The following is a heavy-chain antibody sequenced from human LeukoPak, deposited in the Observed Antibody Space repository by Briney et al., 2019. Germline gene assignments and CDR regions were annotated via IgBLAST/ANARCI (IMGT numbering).Heavy chain of an antibody. CDR3: ARGFGYGDYYFDY. V-gene: IGHV4-34*01. J-gene: IGHJ4*02. D-gene: IGHD4-17*01. Sequence: PSETLSLTCAVYGGSFSGYYWSWIRQPPGKGLEWIGEINHSGSTNYNPSLKSRVTISVDTSKNQFSRKLSSVTAADTAVYYCARGFGYGDYYFDYWGQGTLVTVSS. CDR2: INHSGST. CDR1: GGSFSGYY.